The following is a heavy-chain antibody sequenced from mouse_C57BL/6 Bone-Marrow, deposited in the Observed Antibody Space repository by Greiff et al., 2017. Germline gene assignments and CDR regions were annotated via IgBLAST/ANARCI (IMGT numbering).Heavy chain of an antibody. D-gene: IGHD1-1*01. CDR1: GFNIKDDY. Sequence: VQLQQSGAELVRPGASVKLSCTASGFNIKDDYMHWVKQRPEQGLEWIGWIDPENGDTEYASKFQGKATITADKSSSTAYMQLSSLTSEDSAVYYCATPYYYGSSYWYFDVWGTGTTVTVSS. CDR3: ATPYYYGSSYWYFDV. J-gene: IGHJ1*03. CDR2: IDPENGDT. V-gene: IGHV14-4*01.